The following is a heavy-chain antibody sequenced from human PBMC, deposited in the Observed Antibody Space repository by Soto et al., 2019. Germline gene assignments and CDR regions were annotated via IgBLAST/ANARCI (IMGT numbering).Heavy chain of an antibody. V-gene: IGHV3-49*03. CDR3: TREPGVVAVVAATAAFDI. CDR2: IRSKAYGGTT. J-gene: IGHJ3*02. D-gene: IGHD2-15*01. Sequence: GGSLRLSCTASGFTFGDYAMSWFRQAPGKGLEWVGFIRSKAYGGTTEYAASVKGRFTISRDDSKSIAYLQMNSLKTEDTAVYYCTREPGVVAVVAATAAFDIWGQGTMVTVS. CDR1: GFTFGDYA.